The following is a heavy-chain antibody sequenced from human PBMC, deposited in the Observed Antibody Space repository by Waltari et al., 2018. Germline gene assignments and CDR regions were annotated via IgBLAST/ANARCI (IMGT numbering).Heavy chain of an antibody. CDR1: GGSIRGFY. V-gene: IGHV4-59*01. Sequence: QVQLQESGPSLLKTSEPLSLSCTVSGGSIRGFYWSWVRQPPGKGLDWIGYIYYTGSTNFNPSLKSRVTMSVDTSKNQFSLKLSSVTAADTAFYYCARGGGGDWEWFDPWGQGTLVTVSS. CDR3: ARGGGGDWEWFDP. J-gene: IGHJ5*02. D-gene: IGHD2-21*02. CDR2: IYYTGST.